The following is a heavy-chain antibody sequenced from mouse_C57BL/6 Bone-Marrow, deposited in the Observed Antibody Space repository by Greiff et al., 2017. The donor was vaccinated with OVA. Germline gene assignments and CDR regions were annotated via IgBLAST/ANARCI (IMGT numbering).Heavy chain of an antibody. CDR2: IDPSDSET. D-gene: IGHD1-1*01. CDR3: ARSLTTDWYFDV. V-gene: IGHV1-52*01. Sequence: VQLQQPGAELVRPGSSVKLSCKASGYTFTSYWMHWVKQRPIQGLEWIGNIDPSDSETHYNQKFKDKATLTVDKSSSTAYMQLSSLTSEDSAVYYCARSLTTDWYFDVWGTGTTVTVSS. J-gene: IGHJ1*03. CDR1: GYTFTSYW.